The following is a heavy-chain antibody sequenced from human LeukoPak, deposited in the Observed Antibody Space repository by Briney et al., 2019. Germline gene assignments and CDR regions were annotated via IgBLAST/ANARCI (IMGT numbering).Heavy chain of an antibody. Sequence: SVKVSCKASGGTFSSYAISWVRQAPGQGLEWMGRIIPVLAFANYAQKFQGRVTMTADKSTSTAYMQLSSLRSEDTAVYYCARPETLDDYYGMDVWGQGTTVSVSS. V-gene: IGHV1-69*04. J-gene: IGHJ6*02. CDR2: IIPVLAFA. D-gene: IGHD1-14*01. CDR3: ARPETLDDYYGMDV. CDR1: GGTFSSYA.